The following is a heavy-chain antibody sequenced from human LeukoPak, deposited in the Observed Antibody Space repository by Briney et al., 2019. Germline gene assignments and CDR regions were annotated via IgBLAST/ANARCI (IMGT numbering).Heavy chain of an antibody. J-gene: IGHJ3*02. CDR3: AKEPYYYGSGSERAFDI. D-gene: IGHD3-10*01. Sequence: PGGSLRLSCAASGFTFSSYGMHWVRQAPGKGLEWVAVISYDGSNKYYADSVKGRFTISRDNSKNTLYLQMNSLRAKDTAVYYCAKEPYYYGSGSERAFDIWGQGTMVTVSS. V-gene: IGHV3-30*18. CDR1: GFTFSSYG. CDR2: ISYDGSNK.